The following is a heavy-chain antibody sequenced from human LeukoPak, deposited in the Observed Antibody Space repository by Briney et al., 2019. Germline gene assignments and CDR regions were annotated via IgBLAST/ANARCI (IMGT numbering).Heavy chain of an antibody. D-gene: IGHD1/OR15-1a*01. J-gene: IGHJ4*02. Sequence: PGGSLRLSCAASEFTVTSKYMSWVRQAPGKGLEWVSTIYSAGTTYYADSVKGRFTISRDNSKNTLYPQMDSLRVEDTAVYYCARGGSNWYNAYFDYWGQGTLVTVSS. CDR2: IYSAGTT. CDR3: ARGGSNWYNAYFDY. V-gene: IGHV3-53*01. CDR1: EFTVTSKY.